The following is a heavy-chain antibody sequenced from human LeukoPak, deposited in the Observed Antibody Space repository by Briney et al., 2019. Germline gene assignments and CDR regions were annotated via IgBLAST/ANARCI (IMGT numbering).Heavy chain of an antibody. D-gene: IGHD3-10*01. Sequence: ASVKVSCKASGYTFTSYGISWVRQAAGQGLEWKGWISAYNGNTNYAQKLQGRVTMTTDTSTSTAYMELRSLRSDDTAVYYCARSDYYGSGIGAFDIWGQGTMVTVSS. CDR1: GYTFTSYG. J-gene: IGHJ3*02. CDR3: ARSDYYGSGIGAFDI. CDR2: ISAYNGNT. V-gene: IGHV1-18*01.